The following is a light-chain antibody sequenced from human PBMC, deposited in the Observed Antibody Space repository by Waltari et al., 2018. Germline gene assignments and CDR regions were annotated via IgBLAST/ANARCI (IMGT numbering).Light chain of an antibody. J-gene: IGKJ5*01. Sequence: EVVMTQSPATLSVSPGERVTLSCRASQSVGSNLAWYEQKPGQAPRLLIYAASTRATGIPARFSGSGSGTEFTLTLSSLQSEDFAVYYCQQYNNWPPITFGQGTRLEYK. V-gene: IGKV3-15*01. CDR1: QSVGSN. CDR2: AAS. CDR3: QQYNNWPPIT.